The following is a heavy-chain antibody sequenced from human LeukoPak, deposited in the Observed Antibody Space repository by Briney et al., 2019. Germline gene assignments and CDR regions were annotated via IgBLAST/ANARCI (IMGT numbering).Heavy chain of an antibody. Sequence: ASVKVSCKASGYTFTGYYMHWVRQAPGQGLEWMGWINPNSGGTNCAQKFQGRVTMTRDTSISTAYMELSRLRSDDTAVYYCARDLGSGWYSGHRYWGQGTLVTVSS. CDR2: INPNSGGT. D-gene: IGHD6-19*01. CDR1: GYTFTGYY. V-gene: IGHV1-2*02. J-gene: IGHJ4*02. CDR3: ARDLGSGWYSGHRY.